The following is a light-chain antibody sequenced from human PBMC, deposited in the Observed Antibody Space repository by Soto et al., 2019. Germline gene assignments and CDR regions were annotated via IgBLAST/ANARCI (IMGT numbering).Light chain of an antibody. CDR2: EVS. V-gene: IGLV2-14*01. Sequence: QSVLTQPASVSGSPGQSITISCTGTSSGVGGYNYVSWYQHHPGKAPKLMIYEVSNRPSGVSNRFSGSKSGNTASLTISGLQAEDEADYYCSSYRDTHNLVFGIGTKVTVL. J-gene: IGLJ1*01. CDR1: SSGVGGYNY. CDR3: SSYRDTHNLV.